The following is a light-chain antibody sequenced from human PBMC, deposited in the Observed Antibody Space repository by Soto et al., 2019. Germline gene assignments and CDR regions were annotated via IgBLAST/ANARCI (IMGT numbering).Light chain of an antibody. J-gene: IGLJ1*01. V-gene: IGLV2-14*01. CDR2: EVS. CDR3: SSFTSSSALV. CDR1: SSDVGGYNY. Sequence: QSALTQPRSVSGSPGQSVTISCTGTSSDVGGYNYVSWYQQHPGKAPKFMIFEVSSRPSGVSNRFSGSKSGNTASLTISGLQAEDEADYYCSSFTSSSALVFGTGTKLTVL.